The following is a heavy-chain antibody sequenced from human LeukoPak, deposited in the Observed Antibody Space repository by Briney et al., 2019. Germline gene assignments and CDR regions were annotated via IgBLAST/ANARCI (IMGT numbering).Heavy chain of an antibody. CDR2: IDTSGRA. CDR1: GGSISSGTYY. J-gene: IGHJ5*02. CDR3: ARHIPPAAVTGRVGWFDP. Sequence: SQTLSLTCTVSGGSISSGTYYWRWIRQPAGKGLEWIGRIDTSGRANYNPSLKSRVTISVDRSKNQFSLKLSSVTAADTAVYYCARHIPPAAVTGRVGWFDPWGQGTLVTVSS. V-gene: IGHV4-61*02. D-gene: IGHD6-19*01.